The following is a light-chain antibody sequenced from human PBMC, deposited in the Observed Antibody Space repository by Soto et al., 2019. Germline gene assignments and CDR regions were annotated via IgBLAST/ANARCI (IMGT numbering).Light chain of an antibody. Sequence: QSVLTQPASVSGSPGQSITISCTGTSSDVGGYNYVAWYQQHPGKAPKLLISEVTDRPSGVSNRFSGSKSGNTASLTVSGLQAEDEGDYYCSSYAGSNNYVFGTGTKVTVL. V-gene: IGLV2-14*01. CDR2: EVT. J-gene: IGLJ1*01. CDR3: SSYAGSNNYV. CDR1: SSDVGGYNY.